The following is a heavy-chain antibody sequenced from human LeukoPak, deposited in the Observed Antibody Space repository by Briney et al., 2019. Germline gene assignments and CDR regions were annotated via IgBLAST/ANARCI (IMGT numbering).Heavy chain of an antibody. D-gene: IGHD6-19*01. CDR2: ISSRSTNI. CDR3: ARDAQWLVPEGYFYYMDV. Sequence: GGSLRLSCAGSGFTFSRYSMNWFRQAPGKGLERVSSISSRSTNIFYADSVKGRFAISRDNAKNSLYLQMNSLGAEDTAVYYCARDAQWLVPEGYFYYMDVWGKGTTVTVSS. J-gene: IGHJ6*03. V-gene: IGHV3-21*01. CDR1: GFTFSRYS.